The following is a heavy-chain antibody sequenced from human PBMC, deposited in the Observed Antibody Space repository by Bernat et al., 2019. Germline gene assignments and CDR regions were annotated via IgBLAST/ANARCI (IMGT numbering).Heavy chain of an antibody. J-gene: IGHJ3*02. CDR3: ASLTSGSYYPDAFDI. CDR2: IYSGGGA. Sequence: EVQLVESGGGLVQPGGSLRLSCAASGFTVSTNYMSWVRQAPGKGLEWVSVIYSGGGAYYADSVKGRFTISRDNSKNTLYLQMNSLRAEDTAVYYCASLTSGSYYPDAFDIWGQGTMVTVSS. D-gene: IGHD1-26*01. CDR1: GFTVSTNY. V-gene: IGHV3-66*01.